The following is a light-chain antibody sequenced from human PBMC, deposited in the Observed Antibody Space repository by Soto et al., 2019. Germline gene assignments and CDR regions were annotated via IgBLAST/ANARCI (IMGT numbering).Light chain of an antibody. Sequence: QPVLTQSPSASASLGASVKLTCTLSSGHSSYAIAWHQQQPEKGPRYLMKLNSDGSHSKGDGIPDRFSGSSSGSERYLTXXXXXXXXXADYYCQTWGTGIWVFGGGTKLTVL. V-gene: IGLV4-69*01. CDR3: QTWGTGIWV. J-gene: IGLJ3*02. CDR2: LNSDGSH. CDR1: SGHSSYA.